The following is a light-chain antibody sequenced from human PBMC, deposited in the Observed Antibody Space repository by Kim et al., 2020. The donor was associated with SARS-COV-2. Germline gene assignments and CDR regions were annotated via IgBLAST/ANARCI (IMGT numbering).Light chain of an antibody. J-gene: IGLJ2*01. CDR3: SSYAGSNNLI. V-gene: IGLV2-8*01. CDR1: SSDVGGYYY. Sequence: GQSVTISCTGTSSDVGGYYYVSWYQHHPGKAPKLLIYEVSERPSGVPDRFSGSKSGNTASLTVSGLQAEDEADYYCSSYAGSNNLIFGGGTKVTV. CDR2: EVS.